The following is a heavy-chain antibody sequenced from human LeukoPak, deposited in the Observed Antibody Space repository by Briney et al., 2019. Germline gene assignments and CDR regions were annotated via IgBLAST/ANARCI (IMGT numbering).Heavy chain of an antibody. CDR2: IYYSGST. CDR3: ARATYDFWSGYYYYYYYYMDV. J-gene: IGHJ6*03. D-gene: IGHD3-3*01. CDR1: GGSISSHY. Sequence: IPSETLSLTCTVSGGSISSHYWSWIRQPPGKGLEWIGHIYYSGSTNYNPSLKSRVTISVDTSKNQFSLKLSSVTAADTAVYYCARATYDFWSGYYYYYYYYMDVWGKGTTVTVSS. V-gene: IGHV4-59*11.